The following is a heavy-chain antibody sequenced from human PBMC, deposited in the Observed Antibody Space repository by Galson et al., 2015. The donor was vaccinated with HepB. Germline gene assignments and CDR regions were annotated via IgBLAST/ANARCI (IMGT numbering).Heavy chain of an antibody. D-gene: IGHD6-13*01. CDR2: IYTSGST. J-gene: IGHJ4*02. CDR1: GGSISSGSYY. CDR3: ARDLGGYSSSWWDY. V-gene: IGHV4-61*02. Sequence: TLSLTCTVSGGSISSGSYYWSWIRQPAGKGLEWIGRIYTSGSTNYNPSLKSRVTMSVDTSKNQFSLKLSSVTAADTAVYYCARDLGGYSSSWWDYWGQGTLVTVSS.